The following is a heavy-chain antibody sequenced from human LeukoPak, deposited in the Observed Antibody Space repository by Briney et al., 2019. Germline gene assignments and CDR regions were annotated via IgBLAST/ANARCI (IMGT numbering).Heavy chain of an antibody. J-gene: IGHJ4*02. V-gene: IGHV3-64*01. CDR1: GFTFSIYT. D-gene: IGHD7-27*01. Sequence: PGGSLRLSCAASGFTFSIYTMSWVRQAPGKGLEYVSTISSNGGSTYYANSVKGRFTIYRDDSKNTLYLQMNSLRVEDTAVYYCARAGEDYWGQGTLVTVSS. CDR3: ARAGEDY. CDR2: ISSNGGST.